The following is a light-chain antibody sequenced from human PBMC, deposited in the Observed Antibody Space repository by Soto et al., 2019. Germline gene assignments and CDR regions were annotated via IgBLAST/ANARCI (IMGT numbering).Light chain of an antibody. CDR1: QSVSRD. CDR2: GAS. V-gene: IGKV3D-15*01. Sequence: EIAMSQSPAALSVSPGERAPLTCRTSQSVSRDLAWYQQKPGQSPRLLIYGASSRATGIPDRFSGSGSGTDFTLTISSLEPEDFAVYYCQQRLMTFGQGTKVDI. CDR3: QQRLMT. J-gene: IGKJ1*01.